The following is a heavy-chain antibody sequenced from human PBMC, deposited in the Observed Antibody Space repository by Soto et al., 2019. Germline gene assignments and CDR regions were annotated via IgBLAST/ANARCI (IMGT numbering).Heavy chain of an antibody. Sequence: PGESLKISCKGSGYSFTSYWISWVRQMPGKGLEWMGRIDPSDSYTNYSPSFQGHVTISADKSISTAYLQWSSLKASDTAMYYCARQPITMVREIDYWGQGTLVTVSS. CDR2: IDPSDSYT. V-gene: IGHV5-10-1*01. D-gene: IGHD3-10*01. CDR1: GYSFTSYW. J-gene: IGHJ4*02. CDR3: ARQPITMVREIDY.